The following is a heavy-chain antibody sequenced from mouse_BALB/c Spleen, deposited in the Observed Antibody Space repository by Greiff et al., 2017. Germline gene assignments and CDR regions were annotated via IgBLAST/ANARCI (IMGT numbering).Heavy chain of an antibody. D-gene: IGHD1-1*01. V-gene: IGHV1-87*01. CDR3: AYYYGYFDY. CDR2: IYPGDGDT. CDR1: GYTFTSYW. Sequence: VQLQESGAELARPGASVKLSCKASGYTFTSYWMQWVKQRPGQGLEWIGAIYPGDGDTRYTQKFKGKATLTADKSSSTAYMQLSSLASEDSAVYYCAYYYGYFDYWGQGTTLTVSS. J-gene: IGHJ2*01.